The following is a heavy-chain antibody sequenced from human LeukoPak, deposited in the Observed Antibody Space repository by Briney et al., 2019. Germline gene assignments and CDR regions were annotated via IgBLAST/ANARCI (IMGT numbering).Heavy chain of an antibody. J-gene: IGHJ4*02. Sequence: PSETLSLTCTVSGGSITSSGYYWGWIRQTPGKGLEWIGAIYYSGTTNYNPSLKSRVTLSVDTSKNQFSLKLSSVTAADTAVYYCARQHTRGVVVALVDYWGQGTLVTVSS. V-gene: IGHV4-39*01. CDR2: IYYSGTT. CDR1: GGSITSSGYY. D-gene: IGHD2-15*01. CDR3: ARQHTRGVVVALVDY.